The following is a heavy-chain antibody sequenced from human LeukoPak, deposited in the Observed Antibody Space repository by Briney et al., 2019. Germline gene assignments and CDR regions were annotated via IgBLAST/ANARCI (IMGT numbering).Heavy chain of an antibody. J-gene: IGHJ4*02. V-gene: IGHV4-39*02. CDR1: GDSISSSTYY. CDR2: IYCSGST. D-gene: IGHD6-13*01. CDR3: ARGMYDSSSWYHFAV. Sequence: SDTLSLTCTVSGDSISSSTYYWAWIRQPPGKGLEWIGNIYCSGSTYYNPSLNSRVTISIDTSKNHSSLELSSVTAADMAVYYCARGMYDSSSWYHFAVWGKGTMVTVSS.